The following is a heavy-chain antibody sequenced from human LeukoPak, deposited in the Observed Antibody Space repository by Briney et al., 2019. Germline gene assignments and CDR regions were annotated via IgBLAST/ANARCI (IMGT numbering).Heavy chain of an antibody. CDR2: IYSGGST. D-gene: IGHD6-13*01. CDR1: EFSVGSNY. V-gene: IGHV3-66*01. J-gene: IGHJ4*02. Sequence: GGSLRLSCAASEFSVGSNYMTWVRQAPGKGLEWVSLIYSGGSTYYADSVKGRFTISRDNSKNTLYLQMNSLRAEDTAVYYCAKEGAAAGDIDYWGQGTLVTVSS. CDR3: AKEGAAAGDIDY.